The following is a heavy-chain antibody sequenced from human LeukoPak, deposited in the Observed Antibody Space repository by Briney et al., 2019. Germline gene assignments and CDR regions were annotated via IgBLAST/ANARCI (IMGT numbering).Heavy chain of an antibody. CDR2: IKPDGTTK. J-gene: IGHJ4*02. D-gene: IGHD6-13*01. Sequence: GGSLRLSCAASGFPFSSYSMTWVRQAPGKGLEWVASIKPDGTTKFYVDSVKGRFTISRDNALNSLYLQMNSLRAEDTAIYYCARSIPYGTTWYGRSDYWGQGTLVTVSS. CDR3: ARSIPYGTTWYGRSDY. V-gene: IGHV3-7*03. CDR1: GFPFSSYS.